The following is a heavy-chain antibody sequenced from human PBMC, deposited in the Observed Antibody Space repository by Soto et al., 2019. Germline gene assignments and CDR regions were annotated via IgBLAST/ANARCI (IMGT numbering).Heavy chain of an antibody. CDR1: GGSLSSGDYY. J-gene: IGHJ4*02. V-gene: IGHV4-30-4*01. Sequence: SETLSLTCAVSGGSLSSGDYYWSWIRQPPGKGPEWIGYIHYTGRTYYNPSLKSRITLSVDTSKNQFSLKLSSVTAADTAVYYCARYYGGYSDYWGQGTLVTVSS. CDR3: ARYYGGYSDY. CDR2: IHYTGRT. D-gene: IGHD3-10*01.